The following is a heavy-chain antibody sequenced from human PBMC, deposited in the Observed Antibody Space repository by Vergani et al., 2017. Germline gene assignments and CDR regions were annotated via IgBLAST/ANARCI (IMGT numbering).Heavy chain of an antibody. CDR2: INPSGGST. J-gene: IGHJ6*03. V-gene: IGHV1-46*01. D-gene: IGHD2-15*01. CDR3: AREHNAYCSGGSCRNYYYYYMDV. Sequence: QVQLVQSGAEVKKPGASVKVSCKASGYTFTSYYMHWVRQAPGQGLEWMGIINPSGGSTSYAQKFQGRVTMTRDTSTSTVYMELSSLRSEDTAVYYCAREHNAYCSGGSCRNYYYYYMDVWGKGTTVTVSS. CDR1: GYTFTSYY.